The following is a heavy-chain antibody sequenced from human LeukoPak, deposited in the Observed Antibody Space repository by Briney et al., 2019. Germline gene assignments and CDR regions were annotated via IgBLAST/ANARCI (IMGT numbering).Heavy chain of an antibody. D-gene: IGHD3-10*01. J-gene: IGHJ4*02. CDR1: GFTFSRYG. CDR3: AKDLSPDPLWPKPDY. Sequence: GRSLRLSCAASGFTFSRYGMHWVGQAPDKGLEWVAVISYDGSNRYYAVSVKGRFTISRDNSKNTLYLQMNSLGAEDTAVYFCAKDLSPDPLWPKPDYWGQGTLVTVSS. V-gene: IGHV3-30*18. CDR2: ISYDGSNR.